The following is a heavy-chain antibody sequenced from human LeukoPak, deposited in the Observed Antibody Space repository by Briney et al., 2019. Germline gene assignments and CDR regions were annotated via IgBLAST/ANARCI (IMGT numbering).Heavy chain of an antibody. Sequence: ASVKVSCKAFGYTFTSNYMHWVRQAPGQGPEWMGVISPSGGSTTYAQKFQGRVTMTEDTSTDTAYMELSSLRSEDTAVYYCATEAMVRGVIISYWGQGTLVTVSS. J-gene: IGHJ4*02. V-gene: IGHV1-46*01. CDR3: ATEAMVRGVIISY. CDR1: GYTFTSNY. D-gene: IGHD3-10*01. CDR2: ISPSGGST.